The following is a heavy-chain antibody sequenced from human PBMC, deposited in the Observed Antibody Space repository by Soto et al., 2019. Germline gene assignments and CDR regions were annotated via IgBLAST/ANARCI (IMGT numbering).Heavy chain of an antibody. CDR1: GGYISSSSYY. CDR2: IYYGGST. Sequence: EILSLTCTDSGGYISSSSYYWGWIRQPPGKGLGWIGSIYYGGSTYYNPSLKSRVTISVDTSKNQLSLKLRSATAADTAVYYCARQYSSSRSRADWFEPWGQGTLVTVSS. V-gene: IGHV4-39*01. J-gene: IGHJ5*02. D-gene: IGHD6-6*01. CDR3: ARQYSSSRSRADWFEP.